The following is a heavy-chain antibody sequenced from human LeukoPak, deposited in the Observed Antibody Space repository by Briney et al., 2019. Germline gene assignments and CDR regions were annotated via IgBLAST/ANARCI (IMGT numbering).Heavy chain of an antibody. Sequence: SETLSLTCTVSGGSISSSSCYWGRIRQPAGKGLERIGSIYYSGSTYYNPSLKSRVTISVDTSTNQFSLKLSSVTAADTAVYYCARASVYASSTLGYWGQGTLVTVSS. J-gene: IGHJ4*02. CDR3: ARASVYASSTLGY. D-gene: IGHD3-22*01. CDR2: IYYSGST. V-gene: IGHV4-39*07. CDR1: GGSISSSSCY.